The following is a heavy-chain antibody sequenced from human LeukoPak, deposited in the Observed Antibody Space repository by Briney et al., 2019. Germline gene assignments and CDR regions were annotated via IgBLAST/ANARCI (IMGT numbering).Heavy chain of an antibody. J-gene: IGHJ3*01. CDR1: GFTFSSYE. CDR3: ARGPFVLIAAAANDAFDV. Sequence: GGSLRLSCAASGFTFSSYEMKWVRQAPGRGLGWVSYISSSGSSVYYADSVRGRFTISRDNAKKPLYLQMNSLRAEDTAVYYCARGPFVLIAAAANDAFDVWGQGTVVTVSS. V-gene: IGHV3-48*03. D-gene: IGHD6-13*01. CDR2: ISSSGSSV.